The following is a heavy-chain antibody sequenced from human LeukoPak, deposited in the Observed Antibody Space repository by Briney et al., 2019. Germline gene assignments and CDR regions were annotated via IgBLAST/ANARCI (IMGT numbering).Heavy chain of an antibody. CDR2: MKQDGSEQ. D-gene: IGHD6-13*01. CDR3: AGRRVWPLAFDY. CDR1: GFTFSTYW. J-gene: IGHJ4*02. V-gene: IGHV3-7*01. Sequence: GGSLRLSCAASGFTFSTYWMTWVRQAPGKGLEWVAKMKQDGSEQYYVDSVKGRFTISRDNAKNSLYLQMNSLRAEDTAVYYCAGRRVWPLAFDYWGQGTLVTVSS.